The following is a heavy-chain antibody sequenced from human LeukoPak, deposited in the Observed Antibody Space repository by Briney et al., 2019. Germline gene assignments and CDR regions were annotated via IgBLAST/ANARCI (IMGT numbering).Heavy chain of an antibody. CDR2: INPSDCWR. J-gene: IGHJ3*02. Sequence: GASVQVSCKASGYTFTSYYIHLVRQAPRQGIEWVAIINPSDCWRTNSQKFQSRVTMTRDTSTSTVYMERSGLRSEDTALYYCARIRDGYNDAYDIWGEGTMVTVSS. CDR3: ARIRDGYNDAYDI. D-gene: IGHD5-24*01. V-gene: IGHV1-46*01. CDR1: GYTFTSYY.